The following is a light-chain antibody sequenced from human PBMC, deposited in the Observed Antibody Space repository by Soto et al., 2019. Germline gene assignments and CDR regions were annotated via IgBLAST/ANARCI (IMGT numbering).Light chain of an antibody. J-gene: IGLJ2*01. CDR3: ATWDNSLSAL. Sequence: QSVLTQPPSVSAAPGQKVTISCSGSSFNIGNNYVSWYQQLPGTAPKLLIYENNKRPSGIPDRFSGSESETSATLGITGLQTGDEADYYCATWDNSLSALFGGGTKLTVL. CDR1: SFNIGNNY. CDR2: ENN. V-gene: IGLV1-51*02.